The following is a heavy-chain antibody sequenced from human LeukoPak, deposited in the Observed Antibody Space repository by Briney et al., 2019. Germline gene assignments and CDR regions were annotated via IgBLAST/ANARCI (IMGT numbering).Heavy chain of an antibody. CDR1: GGSFSGYY. CDR3: ARGPDYGDYSRD. D-gene: IGHD4-17*01. J-gene: IGHJ4*02. Sequence: SETLSLTCAVYGGSFSGYYWSWIHQPPGKGLEWIGEINHSGSTNYNPSFKSRVTISVDTSKNQFSLKLSSVTAADTAVYYCARGPDYGDYSRDWGQGTLVTVSS. V-gene: IGHV4-34*01. CDR2: INHSGST.